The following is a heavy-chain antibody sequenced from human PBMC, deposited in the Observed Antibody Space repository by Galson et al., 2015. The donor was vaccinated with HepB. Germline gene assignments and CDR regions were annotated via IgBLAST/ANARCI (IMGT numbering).Heavy chain of an antibody. J-gene: IGHJ4*02. CDR1: GFTFSSYS. Sequence: SLRLSCAAPGFTFSSYSMNWVRQAPGKGLEWVSSISSSSSYIYYADSEKGRFTISRDNAKNSLYLQMNSLRAEDTAVYYCTRVSGDYYDSSGYYPFDYWGQGTLVTVSS. D-gene: IGHD3-22*01. CDR3: TRVSGDYYDSSGYYPFDY. CDR2: ISSSSSYI. V-gene: IGHV3-21*01.